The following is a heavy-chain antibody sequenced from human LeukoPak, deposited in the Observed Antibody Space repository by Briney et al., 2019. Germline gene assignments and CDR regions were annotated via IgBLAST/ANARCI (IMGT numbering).Heavy chain of an antibody. V-gene: IGHV3-23*01. CDR3: AKDSYGDYVSSWFDA. J-gene: IGHJ5*02. CDR2: ISGSGGST. D-gene: IGHD4-17*01. CDR1: GFTFGDYV. Sequence: GRSLRLSCTASGFTFGDYVMSWVRQAPGKGLEWVSAISGSGGSTYYADSVKGRFTISRDNSKNTLYLQMNSLRAEDTAGYYCAKDSYGDYVSSWFDAWGQGTLVTVSS.